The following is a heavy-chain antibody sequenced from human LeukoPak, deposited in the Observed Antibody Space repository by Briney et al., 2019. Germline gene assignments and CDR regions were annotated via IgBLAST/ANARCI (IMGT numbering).Heavy chain of an antibody. D-gene: IGHD3-22*01. Sequence: GGSLRLSCAASGFTFSSYEMNWVRQAPGKGLEWVSYISSSGSTIYYADSMKGRFTISRDNAKHSLYLQMNSLRAEDTAVYYCARDRIHYDSSGDYYYYGMDVWGQGTTVTVSS. CDR2: ISSSGSTI. CDR3: ARDRIHYDSSGDYYYYGMDV. CDR1: GFTFSSYE. J-gene: IGHJ6*02. V-gene: IGHV3-48*03.